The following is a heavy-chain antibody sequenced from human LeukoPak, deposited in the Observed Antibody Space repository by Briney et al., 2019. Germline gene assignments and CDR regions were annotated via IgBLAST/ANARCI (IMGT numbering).Heavy chain of an antibody. J-gene: IGHJ4*02. CDR3: ARVNGDYYIVY. V-gene: IGHV4-34*01. CDR1: GGSFSGYY. Sequence: SETLSLTCAVYGGSFSGYYWSWIRQPPGKGLEWIGEINHSGSTNYNPSLKSRVTISVDTSKNQFSLKLSSVTAADTAVYYCARVNGDYYIVYWGQGTLVTVSS. CDR2: INHSGST. D-gene: IGHD4-17*01.